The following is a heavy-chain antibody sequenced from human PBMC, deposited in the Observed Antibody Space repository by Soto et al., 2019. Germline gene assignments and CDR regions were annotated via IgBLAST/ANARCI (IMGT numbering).Heavy chain of an antibody. CDR2: IVVGSGNR. D-gene: IGHD6-13*01. V-gene: IGHV1-58*01. Sequence: SVKVSCKASGIAFSSSAVQWVRQARGQRLEWIGWIVVGSGNRNYAQKFQERVTITRDMSTSTAYMELRSPRSDDTAVYYCARGNIAGVYTMDVWGQGTTVTVSS. CDR3: ARGNIAGVYTMDV. J-gene: IGHJ6*02. CDR1: GIAFSSSA.